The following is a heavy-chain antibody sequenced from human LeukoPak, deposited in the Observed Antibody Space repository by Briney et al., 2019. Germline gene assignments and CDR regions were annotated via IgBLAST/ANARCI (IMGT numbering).Heavy chain of an antibody. D-gene: IGHD3-10*01. CDR2: ISPSGGST. CDR3: ARPDPYGYFDY. Sequence: ASVKVSCKASGYTFPSYFMHWVRQAPGQGLEWMGIISPSGGSTSYAQKFQGRVTMTRDTSTSTVYMELSSLRSEDTAVYCCARPDPYGYFDYWGQGTLVTVSS. J-gene: IGHJ4*02. V-gene: IGHV1-46*01. CDR1: GYTFPSYF.